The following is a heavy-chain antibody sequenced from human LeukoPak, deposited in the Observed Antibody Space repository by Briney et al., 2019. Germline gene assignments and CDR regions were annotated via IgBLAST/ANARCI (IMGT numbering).Heavy chain of an antibody. D-gene: IGHD4-17*01. Sequence: GGSLRLSCAASGFTLSNYWMHWVRQAPGKGLVWVSRINSDGSRTNYADSVQGRFTISSDNAKNTLYLQMNSLRAEDTAVYYCARRLRRNYLDYWGQGTLVTVSS. V-gene: IGHV3-74*01. J-gene: IGHJ4*02. CDR2: INSDGSRT. CDR1: GFTLSNYW. CDR3: ARRLRRNYLDY.